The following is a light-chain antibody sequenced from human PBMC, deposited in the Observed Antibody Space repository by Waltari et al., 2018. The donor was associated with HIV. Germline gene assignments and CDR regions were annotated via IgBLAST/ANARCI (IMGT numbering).Light chain of an antibody. CDR3: AAWDDSLNGWV. Sequence: QSVLTQPPSASGTPGQRVTISCSGSRSNIRSNTVSWYQQLPGTAPKLFIYSNKQRPSGVPDRFSGSKSGTSASLAISGLQSEDEADYYCAAWDDSLNGWVFGGGTKLTVV. CDR2: SNK. J-gene: IGLJ3*02. V-gene: IGLV1-44*01. CDR1: RSNIRSNT.